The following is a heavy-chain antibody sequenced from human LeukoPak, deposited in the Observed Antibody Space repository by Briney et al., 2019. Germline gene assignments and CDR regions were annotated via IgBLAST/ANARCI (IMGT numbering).Heavy chain of an antibody. CDR1: AYEFTGYD. J-gene: IGHJ4*02. Sequence: VKLCCKASAYEFTGYDMHWVRQAPGQGIELMGWINPNSGDSQHRQKIQMWVTMTRDTSISTAYMELSRLRSDDTAVYYCAREIGGILVFDYWGQGTQVPVSS. CDR2: INPNSGDS. D-gene: IGHD5-18*01. V-gene: IGHV1-2*04. CDR3: AREIGGILVFDY.